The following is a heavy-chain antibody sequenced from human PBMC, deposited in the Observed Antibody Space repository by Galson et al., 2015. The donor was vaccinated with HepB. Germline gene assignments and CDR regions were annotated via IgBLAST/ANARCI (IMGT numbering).Heavy chain of an antibody. V-gene: IGHV3-11*06. CDR1: GFTFSDYY. D-gene: IGHD4-17*01. CDR2: ISASTSYT. CDR3: ARVADADYGDHTHFDS. Sequence: SLRLSCAASGFTFSDYYMSWIRQAPGKGLEWLSYISASTSYTNYADSVKGRFTASRDNAKNSLNLQMNSLRAEDTAVYYCARVADADYGDHTHFDSWGQGTLVTVSS. J-gene: IGHJ4*02.